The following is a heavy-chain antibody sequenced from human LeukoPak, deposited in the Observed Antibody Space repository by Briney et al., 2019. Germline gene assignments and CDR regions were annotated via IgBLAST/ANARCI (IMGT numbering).Heavy chain of an antibody. J-gene: IGHJ4*02. CDR2: ISSSGSTI. CDR3: ARALRFLEWLSSVDY. Sequence: GGSLRLSCAASGFTFSSYEMNWVRQAPGKGLEWVSYISSSGSTIYYADSVKGRFTISRDNAKNSLYLQMNSLRAEDTAVYYCARALRFLEWLSSVDYWGQGTLVTVSS. V-gene: IGHV3-48*03. D-gene: IGHD3-3*01. CDR1: GFTFSSYE.